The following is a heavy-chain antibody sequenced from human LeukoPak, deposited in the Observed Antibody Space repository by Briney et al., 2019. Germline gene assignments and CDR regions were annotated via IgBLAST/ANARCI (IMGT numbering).Heavy chain of an antibody. V-gene: IGHV4-59*01. CDR3: VRGPYGASISKWFDP. D-gene: IGHD4/OR15-4a*01. CDR2: IYYSGDT. CDR1: RGSISGYS. Sequence: SGTLSLTCTVSRGSISGYSWSWIRQSPGGGLEWIGYIYYSGDTAYNPSLRSRVTLSVDTSKNQFSLQLRSVTTADTAVYYCVRGPYGASISKWFDPWGQGTQVIVSP. J-gene: IGHJ5*02.